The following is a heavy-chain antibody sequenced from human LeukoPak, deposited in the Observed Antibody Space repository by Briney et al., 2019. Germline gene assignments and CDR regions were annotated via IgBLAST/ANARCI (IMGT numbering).Heavy chain of an antibody. V-gene: IGHV3-7*05. Sequence: GGSLRLSCAASGLTFSGYWMNWVRQAPGKGLEWVANMKPDGSERYYVDSVKGRFTISRDNAKNSLYLHMNSLRAEDTALYYCATYSFDRGYYFDYWGQGTLVTVSS. CDR3: ATYSFDRGYYFDY. J-gene: IGHJ4*02. CDR1: GLTFSGYW. D-gene: IGHD3-22*01. CDR2: MKPDGSER.